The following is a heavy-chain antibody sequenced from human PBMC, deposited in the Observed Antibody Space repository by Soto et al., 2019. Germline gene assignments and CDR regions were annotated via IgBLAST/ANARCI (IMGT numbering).Heavy chain of an antibody. CDR2: ISATGVST. Sequence: EVQVLDSGGGLVQPGGSLRLSCAASGFTFNNYAMNWFRQAPGKGLEWVATISATGVSTYYADSVKGRFTISRDKSKNTLYLQMNGLRVEDTAVYYCAKDRLAGNFDYWGQGTQVTVSS. CDR3: AKDRLAGNFDY. J-gene: IGHJ4*02. CDR1: GFTFNNYA. V-gene: IGHV3-23*01.